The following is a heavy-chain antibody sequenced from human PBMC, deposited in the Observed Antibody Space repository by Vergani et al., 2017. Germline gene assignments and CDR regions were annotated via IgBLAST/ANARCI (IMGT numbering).Heavy chain of an antibody. J-gene: IGHJ6*03. CDR2: IGTAGDT. CDR3: AREVYGGAAAGTRGVMDV. V-gene: IGHV3-13*01. CDR1: GFTFSSYD. D-gene: IGHD6-13*01. Sequence: EVQLVESGGGLVQPGGSLRLSCAASGFTFSSYDMHWVRQATGKGLEWVSAIGTAGDTYYPGSVKGRFTISRENAKNSLYLQMNGLRAGDTAVYYCAREVYGGAAAGTRGVMDVWGKGTTVTVSS.